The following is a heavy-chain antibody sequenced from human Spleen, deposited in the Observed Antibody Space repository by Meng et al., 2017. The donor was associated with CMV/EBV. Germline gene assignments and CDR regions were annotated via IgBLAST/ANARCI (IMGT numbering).Heavy chain of an antibody. Sequence: AWISWVRQAPGKVLEWVGLIKSKTDGGTTDYAAPVKGRFTISRDDSKNTLYLQMNSLKTEDTAVYYCTTDPLGAYYDILTGYVNFDYWGQGTLVTVSS. CDR2: IKSKTDGGTT. CDR1: AW. J-gene: IGHJ4*02. V-gene: IGHV3-15*01. CDR3: TTDPLGAYYDILTGYVNFDY. D-gene: IGHD3-9*01.